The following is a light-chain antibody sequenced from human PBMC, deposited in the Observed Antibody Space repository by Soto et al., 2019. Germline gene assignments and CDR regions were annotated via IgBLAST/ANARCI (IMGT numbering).Light chain of an antibody. CDR3: QQYDNFPPIT. V-gene: IGKV1-33*01. CDR1: QDIKNY. CDR2: DAA. Sequence: DIQMTQSPSSLSASVGDRVTITCQASQDIKNYLNWYQQKAGRAAELLMFDAANLEPGVPSRFIGSGSGTDVTLTISSRQPEDVATDFCQQYDNFPPITFGQGTRLEIK. J-gene: IGKJ5*01.